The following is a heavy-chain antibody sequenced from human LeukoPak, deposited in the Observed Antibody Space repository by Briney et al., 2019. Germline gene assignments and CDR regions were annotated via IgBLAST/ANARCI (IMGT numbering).Heavy chain of an antibody. D-gene: IGHD3-3*01. CDR3: ARQPTKYYDFWSGLKQWLVMDFDY. J-gene: IGHJ4*02. Sequence: GASVKVSCKASGYTFTGYYMHWVRQAPGQGLEWMGWINPNSGGTNYAQKFQGRVTMTRDTSINTAYMELSRLRSDDTAVYYCARQPTKYYDFWSGLKQWLVMDFDYWGQGALVTVSS. CDR1: GYTFTGYY. CDR2: INPNSGGT. V-gene: IGHV1-2*02.